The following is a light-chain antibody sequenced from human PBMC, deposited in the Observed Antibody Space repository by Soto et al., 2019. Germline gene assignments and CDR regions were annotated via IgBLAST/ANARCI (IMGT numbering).Light chain of an antibody. V-gene: IGKV1-33*01. J-gene: IGKJ3*01. Sequence: DIQMTQSPSSLSASVGDRVTITCQASQAISTFVNWYQQKPGKAPMLLIYDASHLETGVPSRFSGNGSGTDFTFSISSLQPEDFATYYCQQDDYQFTFGPGTRVDIK. CDR2: DAS. CDR1: QAISTF. CDR3: QQDDYQFT.